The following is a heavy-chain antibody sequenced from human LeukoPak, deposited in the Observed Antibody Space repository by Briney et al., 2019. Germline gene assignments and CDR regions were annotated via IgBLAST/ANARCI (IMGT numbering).Heavy chain of an antibody. J-gene: IGHJ6*03. CDR2: TYHSGST. CDR1: GYSISSGYY. V-gene: IGHV4-38-2*02. CDR3: ARGLLDFYYYYYMDV. D-gene: IGHD2-15*01. Sequence: SETLSLTCTVSGYSISSGYYWGWIRQPPGKGLEWIGSTYHSGSTYYNPSLKSRVTISVDTSKNQFSLKLSSVTAADTAVYYCARGLLDFYYYYYMDVWGKGTTVTVSS.